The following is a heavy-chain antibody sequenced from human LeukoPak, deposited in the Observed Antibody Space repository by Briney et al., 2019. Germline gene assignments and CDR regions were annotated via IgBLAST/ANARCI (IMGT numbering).Heavy chain of an antibody. Sequence: SGTLSLTCAVSGDSVNNTNWWTWVRQSPGKGLEWIGEIFHSGVTNYNPSLKSRVTISLGTPKNQFSLKLSSVTAADTAVYYCARRDSSRWREGSFDIWGQGTMVTVSS. J-gene: IGHJ3*02. CDR3: ARRDSSRWREGSFDI. V-gene: IGHV4-4*02. D-gene: IGHD2-15*01. CDR2: IFHSGVT. CDR1: GDSVNNTNW.